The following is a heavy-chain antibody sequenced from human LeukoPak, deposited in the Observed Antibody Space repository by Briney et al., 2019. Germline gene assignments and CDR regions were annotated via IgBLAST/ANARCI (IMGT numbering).Heavy chain of an antibody. D-gene: IGHD6-19*01. J-gene: IGHJ4*02. Sequence: PSETLSLTCTVSGYSISSGYYWGWIRQPPGKGLEWIGSIYHSGSTYYNPSLKSRVTISVDTSKNQFSLKLSSVTAADTAVYYCARAAGASSGWYIYWGQGTLVTVSS. CDR1: GYSISSGYY. V-gene: IGHV4-38-2*02. CDR2: IYHSGST. CDR3: ARAAGASSGWYIY.